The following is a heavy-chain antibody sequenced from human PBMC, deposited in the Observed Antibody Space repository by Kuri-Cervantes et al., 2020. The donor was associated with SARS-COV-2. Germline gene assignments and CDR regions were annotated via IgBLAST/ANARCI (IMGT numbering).Heavy chain of an antibody. CDR2: IYHSGST. CDR1: GYSISSGYY. CDR3: ARGCSSTSCHQLNYYYYMDV. D-gene: IGHD2-2*01. V-gene: IGHV4-38-2*01. J-gene: IGHJ6*03. Sequence: SETLSLTCAVSGYSISSGYYWGWIRQPPGKGLEWIGSIYHSGSTYYNPSLKSRVTISVDTSKNQFSLKLSSVTAADTAVYYCARGCSSTSCHQLNYYYYMDVWGKGTTVTVSS.